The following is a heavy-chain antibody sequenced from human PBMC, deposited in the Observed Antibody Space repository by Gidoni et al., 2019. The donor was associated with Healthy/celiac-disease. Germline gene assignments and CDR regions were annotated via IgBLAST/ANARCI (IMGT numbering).Heavy chain of an antibody. J-gene: IGHJ4*02. Sequence: QVQLQQWGAGLLKPSETLSLTCAVYGGSFSGYYWSWIRQPPGKGLEWIGKINHSGSTNYNPSLKSRVTISVDTSKNQFSLKLSSVTAADTAVYYWARRTPRGDYNDWGQGTLVTGS. D-gene: IGHD4-17*01. CDR1: GGSFSGYY. CDR3: ARRTPRGDYND. CDR2: INHSGST. V-gene: IGHV4-34*01.